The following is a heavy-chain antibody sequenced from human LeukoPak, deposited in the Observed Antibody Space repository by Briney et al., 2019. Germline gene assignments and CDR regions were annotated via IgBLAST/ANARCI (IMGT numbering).Heavy chain of an antibody. CDR2: IYHSETR. J-gene: IGHJ6*02. CDR1: GGSISSSNW. V-gene: IGHV4-4*02. CDR3: ARVDRAPGVYDILTGYYLRGDGMDV. D-gene: IGHD3-9*01. Sequence: PSGTLSLTCDVSGGSISSSNWWSWVRQPPGKRLEWIGEIYHSETRDYNPSLESRVIISVDKSKNEFSLKLRSVAAADTAVYYCARVDRAPGVYDILTGYYLRGDGMDVWGQGTTVTVSS.